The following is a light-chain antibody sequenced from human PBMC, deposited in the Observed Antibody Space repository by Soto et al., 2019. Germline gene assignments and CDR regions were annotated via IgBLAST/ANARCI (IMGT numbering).Light chain of an antibody. CDR3: AAWDDSLSGPV. CDR1: SSNIGSNY. Sequence: QLVLTQPPSASGTPGQRVTISCSGSSSNIGSNYVYWYQQLPGTAPKLLIYRNNQRPSGVPDRFSGSKSGTSASLAISGLRSEYEADYYCAAWDDSLSGPVFGGGTKLTVL. V-gene: IGLV1-47*01. CDR2: RNN. J-gene: IGLJ2*01.